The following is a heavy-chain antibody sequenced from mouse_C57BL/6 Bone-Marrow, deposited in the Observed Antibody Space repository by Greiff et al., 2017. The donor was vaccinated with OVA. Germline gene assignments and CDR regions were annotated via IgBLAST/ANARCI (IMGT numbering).Heavy chain of an antibody. CDR2: INSDGVST. CDR1: EYEFPSHD. V-gene: IGHV5-2*01. D-gene: IGHD5-2*01. J-gene: IGHJ1*03. CDR3: ERDGEYVSYWYFDV. Sequence: EVKLVESGGGLVQPGESLKLSCESNEYEFPSHDMSWVRKTPEKRLELVAAINSDGVSTYYPDTMERRSIISRDNTKKTLYLQMSSLRSEDTALYYCERDGEYVSYWYFDVWGTGTTVTVS.